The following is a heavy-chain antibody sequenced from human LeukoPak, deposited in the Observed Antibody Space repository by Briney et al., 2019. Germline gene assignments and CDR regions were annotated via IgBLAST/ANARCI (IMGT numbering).Heavy chain of an antibody. CDR1: GFTFSGYW. V-gene: IGHV3-7*01. CDR3: ATSDDSSGSD. CDR2: INEDESVR. J-gene: IGHJ4*02. D-gene: IGHD3-22*01. Sequence: PGGSLRLSCVASGFTFSGYWMSWVRQAPGKGLEWVANINEDESVRHYVDSVKGRFTISRDNAKNSVFLQMNSLRDEDTALYYCATSDDSSGSDWGQGTLVTVSS.